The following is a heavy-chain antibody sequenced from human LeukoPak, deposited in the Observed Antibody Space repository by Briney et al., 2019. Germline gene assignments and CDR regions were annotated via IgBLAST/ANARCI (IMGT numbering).Heavy chain of an antibody. CDR2: ISGPGGRT. CDR1: GFTFSDYA. CDR3: AKWSSNWGYYYYYYGMDV. V-gene: IGHV3-23*01. J-gene: IGHJ6*02. Sequence: GGSLTLSCAASGFTFSDYAMSWVRQAPGKGLEWVSTISGPGGRTYYADSVKGRFTISRDDSKNTLYLQMNSLSAEDTAVFYCAKWSSNWGYYYYYYGMDVWGQGTTVTVSS. D-gene: IGHD6-13*01.